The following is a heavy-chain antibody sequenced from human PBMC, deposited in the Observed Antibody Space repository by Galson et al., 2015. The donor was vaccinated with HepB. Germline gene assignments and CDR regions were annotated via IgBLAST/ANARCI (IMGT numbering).Heavy chain of an antibody. Sequence: CAISGDSVSSNSAGWNWIRQSPSRGLEWLGRTYYRSKWSKWYKDYVPSMKSRISINPDTTKNQFSLQLNSVTPDDTAVYFCARDRGSSSYGFDVWGQGTTVTVSS. V-gene: IGHV6-1*01. CDR1: GDSVSSNSAG. CDR3: ARDRGSSSYGFDV. J-gene: IGHJ6*02. CDR2: TYYRSKWSKWYK. D-gene: IGHD6-6*01.